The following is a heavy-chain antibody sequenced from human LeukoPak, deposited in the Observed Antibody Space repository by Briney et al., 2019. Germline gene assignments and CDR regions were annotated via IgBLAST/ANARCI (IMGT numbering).Heavy chain of an antibody. Sequence: GGSLRLSCAASGFTFSSSWMSWVRQAPGKGLEWVTNIQQDGSDKYYVDSVKGRFAISRDNAKNSLYLQMNSLRAEDTAVYYCARDLYRIVVVPHYFDYWGQGTLVTVSS. CDR1: GFTFSSSW. D-gene: IGHD3-22*01. J-gene: IGHJ4*02. CDR3: ARDLYRIVVVPHYFDY. V-gene: IGHV3-7*01. CDR2: IQQDGSDK.